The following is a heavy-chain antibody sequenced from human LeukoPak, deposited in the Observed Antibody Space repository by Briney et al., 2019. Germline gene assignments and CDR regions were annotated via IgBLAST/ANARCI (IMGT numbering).Heavy chain of an antibody. CDR1: GFTFSSYG. V-gene: IGHV3-33*01. CDR2: IWYDGSNK. Sequence: PGGSLRLSCAASGFTFSSYGMHWVRQAPGKGLEWVAVIWYDGSNKYYADFVKGRFTISRDNSKNTLYLQMNSLRAEDTAVYYCASFDPYGYSYALDYWGQGTLVTVSS. CDR3: ASFDPYGYSYALDY. J-gene: IGHJ4*02. D-gene: IGHD5-18*01.